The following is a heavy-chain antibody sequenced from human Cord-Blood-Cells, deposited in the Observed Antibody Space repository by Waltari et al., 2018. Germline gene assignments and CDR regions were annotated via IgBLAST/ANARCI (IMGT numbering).Heavy chain of an antibody. CDR3: ARATRLYCSSTSCYEYYYYGMDV. Sequence: QVQLQQWGAGLLKPSETLSLTCAVYGGSFSGYYWSWIRQPPGKGLEWIGEINHSGSTTDNPSLKSRFTISVDTAKNQFSLKLSSVTAADTAVYYCARATRLYCSSTSCYEYYYYGMDVWGQGTTVTVSS. CDR2: INHSGST. V-gene: IGHV4-34*01. D-gene: IGHD2-2*01. J-gene: IGHJ6*02. CDR1: GGSFSGYY.